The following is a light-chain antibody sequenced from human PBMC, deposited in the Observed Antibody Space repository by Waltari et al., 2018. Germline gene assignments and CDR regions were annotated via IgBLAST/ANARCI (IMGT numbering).Light chain of an antibody. CDR2: DVS. Sequence: QSALTQPRSVSGSPGQSVTIPCTGTSSDVGAYKYVSWYQQHPGKAPKLMIYDVSKRPSGVPDRFSGSKSGNTASLTISGLQAEDEADYYCCSYAGSYIWVFGGGTKLTVL. J-gene: IGLJ3*02. CDR3: CSYAGSYIWV. CDR1: SSDVGAYKY. V-gene: IGLV2-11*01.